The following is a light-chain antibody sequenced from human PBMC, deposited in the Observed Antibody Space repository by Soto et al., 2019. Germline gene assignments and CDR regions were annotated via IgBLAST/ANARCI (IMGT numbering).Light chain of an antibody. J-gene: IGLJ1*01. CDR3: CSYAGSYTYV. CDR2: SVS. V-gene: IGLV2-11*01. Sequence: QSALTQPRSVSGSPGQSVTISCTGTSSDVGGHNYVSWYQQYPGKAPKLLLSSVSKRPSGVPDRFSGSKSGNTASLTISGLQAVDEADYYCCSYAGSYTYVFGTGTKLTVL. CDR1: SSDVGGHNY.